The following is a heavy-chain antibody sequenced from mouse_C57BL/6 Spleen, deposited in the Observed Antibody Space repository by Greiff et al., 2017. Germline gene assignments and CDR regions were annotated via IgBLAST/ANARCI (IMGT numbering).Heavy chain of an antibody. Sequence: QVQLQQPGAELVKPGASVKMSCKASGYTFTSYWITWVKQRPGQGLEWIGDIYPGSGSTNYNEKFKSKATLTVDTSSSTAYMQLSSLTSEDAAVYYCARSDYGSSLAYWGQGTLVTVSA. J-gene: IGHJ3*01. CDR1: GYTFTSYW. CDR2: IYPGSGST. D-gene: IGHD1-1*01. V-gene: IGHV1-55*01. CDR3: ARSDYGSSLAY.